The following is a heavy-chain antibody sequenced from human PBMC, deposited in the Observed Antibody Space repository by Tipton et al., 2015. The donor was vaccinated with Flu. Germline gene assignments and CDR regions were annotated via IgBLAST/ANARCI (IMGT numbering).Heavy chain of an antibody. Sequence: GSLRLSCAASGFTVSNNYMSRVRQAPGKGLEWVSVIYSGGSTYYADSVKGRFTISRDNSKNTLYLQMNSLRAEDTAVYYCATTYYLGYYLDAFDIWSQGTMVTVSS. V-gene: IGHV3-53*01. CDR3: ATTYYLGYYLDAFDI. J-gene: IGHJ3*02. D-gene: IGHD3-22*01. CDR2: IYSGGST. CDR1: GFTVSNNY.